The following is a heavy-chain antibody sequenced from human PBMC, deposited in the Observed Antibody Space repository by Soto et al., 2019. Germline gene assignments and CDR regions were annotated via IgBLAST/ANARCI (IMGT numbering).Heavy chain of an antibody. V-gene: IGHV1-18*04. CDR3: ARRYDDFWSGYVYYYYYGMDV. CDR1: GYTFTSYG. Sequence: ASVKVSCKASGYTFTSYGISWMRQAPGQGLEWMGWISAYNGNTNYAQKLQGRVTMTTDTSTSTAYMELRSLRSDDTAVYYCARRYDDFWSGYVYYYYYGMDVWGQGTTVTVSS. D-gene: IGHD3-3*01. J-gene: IGHJ6*02. CDR2: ISAYNGNT.